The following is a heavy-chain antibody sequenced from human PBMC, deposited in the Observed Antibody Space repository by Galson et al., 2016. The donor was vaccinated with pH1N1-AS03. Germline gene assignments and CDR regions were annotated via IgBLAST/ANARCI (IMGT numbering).Heavy chain of an antibody. J-gene: IGHJ4*02. CDR1: GYTFTSND. Sequence: SVKVSCKASGYTFTSNDINWVRQATGQGLEWMGWMNPNTGITGYAQKFQGRVTMTRDISISTAYMELSSLRSEDTAAYYCERRVSAGVGFWCQGTLVTVSS. CDR2: MNPNTGIT. V-gene: IGHV1-8*01. CDR3: ERRVSAGVGF. D-gene: IGHD3-10*01.